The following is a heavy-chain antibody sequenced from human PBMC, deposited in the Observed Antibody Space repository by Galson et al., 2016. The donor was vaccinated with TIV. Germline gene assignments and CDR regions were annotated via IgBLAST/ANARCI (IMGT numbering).Heavy chain of an antibody. V-gene: IGHV1-3*01. CDR1: GYTFTNYI. CDR2: INAGNGNT. D-gene: IGHD1-1*01. CDR3: ARDPGYFVY. J-gene: IGHJ4*02. Sequence: VKVSCKASGYTFTNYIMHWVRQAPGQRLEWMGWINAGNGNTKYSQKFQGRVTITRDTSASTAYMELSSLRSKDKAVYYCARDPGYFVYWGQGTLVTVSS.